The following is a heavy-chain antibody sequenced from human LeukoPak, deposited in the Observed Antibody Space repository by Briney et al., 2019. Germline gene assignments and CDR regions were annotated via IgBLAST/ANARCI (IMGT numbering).Heavy chain of an antibody. CDR1: GNSISTYY. V-gene: IGHV4-4*07. CDR3: ARISSSNWYNERGAFDV. CDR2: IYTSGST. D-gene: IGHD6-13*01. J-gene: IGHJ3*01. Sequence: SETLSLTCTVSGNSISTYYWSWIRQPAGKGLEWIGRIYTSGSTNYNPSLKSRVTMSIDTSKSQFSLKLSSVTAADTAVYYCARISSSNWYNERGAFDVWGQGTMVTVSS.